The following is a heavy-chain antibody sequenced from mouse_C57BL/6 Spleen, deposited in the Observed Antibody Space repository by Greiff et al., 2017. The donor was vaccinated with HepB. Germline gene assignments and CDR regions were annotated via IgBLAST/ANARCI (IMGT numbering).Heavy chain of an antibody. V-gene: IGHV1-81*01. D-gene: IGHD1-1*01. J-gene: IGHJ3*01. CDR1: GYTFTSYG. CDR3: ARKDYGSSPWFAY. Sequence: QVQLQQSGAELARPGASVKLSCKASGYTFTSYGISWVKQRTGQGLEWIGEIYPRSGNTYYNEKFKGKATLTADKSSITAYMELRSLTSEDSAVYFCARKDYGSSPWFAYWGQGTLVTVSA. CDR2: IYPRSGNT.